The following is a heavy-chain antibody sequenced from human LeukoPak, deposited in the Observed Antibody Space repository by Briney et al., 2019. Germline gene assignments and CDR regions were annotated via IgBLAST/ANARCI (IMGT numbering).Heavy chain of an antibody. J-gene: IGHJ4*02. D-gene: IGHD4-17*01. CDR2: IYYSGST. Sequence: SETLSLTCTVSGGSISSSSYYWGWIRQPPGKGLEWIGYIYYSGSTNYNPSLKSRVTISVDTSKNQFSLKLSSVTAADTAVYYCARGKREGDYGLDYWGQGTLVTVSS. CDR3: ARGKREGDYGLDY. CDR1: GGSISSSSYY. V-gene: IGHV4-61*05.